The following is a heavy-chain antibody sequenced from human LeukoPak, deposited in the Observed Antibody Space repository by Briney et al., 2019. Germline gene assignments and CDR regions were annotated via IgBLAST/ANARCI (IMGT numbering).Heavy chain of an antibody. Sequence: SETLSLTCTVSGGSISSYYWSWIRQPPGKGLEWIGYIYYSGSTNYNPSLKSRVTISVDTSKNQFSLKLSSVTAADTAVYYCARGLSSYYYYYGMDVWGRGTTVTVSS. J-gene: IGHJ6*02. D-gene: IGHD2-2*01. V-gene: IGHV4-59*01. CDR3: ARGLSSYYYYYGMDV. CDR1: GGSISSYY. CDR2: IYYSGST.